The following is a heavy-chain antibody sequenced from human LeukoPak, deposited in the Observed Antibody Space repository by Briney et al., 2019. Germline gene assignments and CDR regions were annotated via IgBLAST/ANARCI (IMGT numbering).Heavy chain of an antibody. V-gene: IGHV3-11*06. Sequence: GGSLRLSCAASGFTFSDYYMSWVRQVPGKGLEWVSCISGGSGSSSYIYYADSVKGRFTISRDNAKNSLYLQMSSLRAEDTAVYYCARASGGVSGYDLYYLDYWGQGTLVTVSS. D-gene: IGHD5-12*01. CDR3: ARASGGVSGYDLYYLDY. CDR1: GFTFSDYY. J-gene: IGHJ4*02. CDR2: ISGGSGSSSYI.